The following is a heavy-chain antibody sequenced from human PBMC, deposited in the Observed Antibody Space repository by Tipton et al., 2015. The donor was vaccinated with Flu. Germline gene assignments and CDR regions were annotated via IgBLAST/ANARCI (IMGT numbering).Heavy chain of an antibody. Sequence: TLSLTCTVSGDSISTTIYYWGWVRRPTGKGLEWIGSIYYSGTTYYNPSLKSRVTISVDSSKNEFSLTLASLTAADTAVYYCARDLWNDRRAYYYYGVDVWGQGTTVTVSS. CDR1: GDSISTTIYY. CDR3: ARDLWNDRRAYYYYGVDV. D-gene: IGHD1-1*01. CDR2: IYYSGTT. J-gene: IGHJ6*02. V-gene: IGHV4-39*07.